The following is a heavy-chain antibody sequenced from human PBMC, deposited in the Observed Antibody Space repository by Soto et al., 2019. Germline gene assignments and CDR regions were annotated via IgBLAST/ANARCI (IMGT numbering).Heavy chain of an antibody. CDR2: IKSKTDGGTT. J-gene: IGHJ4*01. CDR3: TPDSYSTMIIVRFDN. D-gene: IGHD3-22*01. CDR1: GFTFSNAW. Sequence: GSLRLSCAASGFTFSNAWLNWVRQAPGKGLEWVGRIKSKTDGGTTDYAAPVKGRFAISRDDSKNILYLQMNSLKIEDTAVYYCTPDSYSTMIIVRFDNWGHGTRVTVSS. V-gene: IGHV3-15*07.